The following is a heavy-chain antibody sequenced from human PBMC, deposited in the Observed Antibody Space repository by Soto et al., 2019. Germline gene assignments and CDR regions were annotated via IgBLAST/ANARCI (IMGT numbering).Heavy chain of an antibody. CDR3: GRGSSTLTPDY. CDR1: GYTCSDYY. CDR2: INPNSDGT. V-gene: IGHV1-2*02. J-gene: IGHJ4*02. D-gene: IGHD3-9*01. Sequence: ASVKDTCKASGYTCSDYYMHWVRQAPGQALEWMGWINPNSDGTNYAQKFKGRVTMTRDTSISTAYMDLTRLTSDDTAVYYCGRGSSTLTPDYWGQGTLVTVSS.